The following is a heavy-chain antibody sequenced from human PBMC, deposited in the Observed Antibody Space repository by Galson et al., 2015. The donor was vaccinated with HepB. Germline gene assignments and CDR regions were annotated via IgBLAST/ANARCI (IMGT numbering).Heavy chain of an antibody. CDR1: GFTFSNAW. CDR2: IKSKTDGGTT. J-gene: IGHJ4*02. V-gene: IGHV3-15*01. CDR3: TTDQWSRGYGDYEVY. D-gene: IGHD4-17*01. Sequence: SLRLSCAASGFTFSNAWMSWVRQAPGKGLEWVGRIKSKTDGGTTDYAAPVKGRFTISRDDSKNTLYLQMNSLKTEDTAVYYCTTDQWSRGYGDYEVYWGQGTLVTVSS.